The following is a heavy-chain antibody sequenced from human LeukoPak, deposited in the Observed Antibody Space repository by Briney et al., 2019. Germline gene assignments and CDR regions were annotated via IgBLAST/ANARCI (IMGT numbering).Heavy chain of an antibody. CDR1: GDSISSYY. CDR3: ARDGRIAVAGFYYYYGMDV. D-gene: IGHD6-19*01. Sequence: SETLSLTCTVSGDSISSYYWSWIRQPPGKGLEWIGYIYYGGSTNYNPSLKSRVTISVDTSKNQFSLKLSSVTAADTAVYYCARDGRIAVAGFYYYYGMDVWGQGTTVTVSS. CDR2: IYYGGST. J-gene: IGHJ6*02. V-gene: IGHV4-59*01.